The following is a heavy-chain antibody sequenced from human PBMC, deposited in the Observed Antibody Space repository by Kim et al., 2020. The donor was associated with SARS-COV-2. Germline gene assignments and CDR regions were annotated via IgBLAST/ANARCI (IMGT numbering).Heavy chain of an antibody. V-gene: IGHV3-7*01. CDR2: GSES. J-gene: IGHJ4*02. Sequence: GSESYYGDSVKGRFTIYRDNAKNSLYLQMNSLRVEDTAVYYCARSVFGDNYWGQGTLVSVSS. D-gene: IGHD3-10*02. CDR3: ARSVFGDNY.